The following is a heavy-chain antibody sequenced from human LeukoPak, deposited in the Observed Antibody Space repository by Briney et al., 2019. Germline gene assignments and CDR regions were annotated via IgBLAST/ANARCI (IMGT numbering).Heavy chain of an antibody. CDR1: GYTFTSYD. CDR2: MNPNSGNT. CDR3: ARGRDYGDYLGYYYYYMDV. V-gene: IGHV1-8*03. J-gene: IGHJ6*03. Sequence: ASVKVSCKAAGYTFTSYDINWVRQATGPGLEWRGWMNPNSGNTGYAQKFPGRVTITRNTSTSTAYMELSSLRSEDTAVYYCARGRDYGDYLGYYYYYMDVWGKGTTVTVSS. D-gene: IGHD4-17*01.